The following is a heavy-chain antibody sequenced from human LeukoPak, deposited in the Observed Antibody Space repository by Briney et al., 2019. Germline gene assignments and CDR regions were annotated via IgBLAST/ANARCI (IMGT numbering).Heavy chain of an antibody. J-gene: IGHJ6*02. Sequence: GASVKVSCKASGGTFSSYAISWVRQAPGQGLEWMGRIIPILGIANYAQKFQGRVTITADKSTSTAYMELSSLRAEDTALYYCAKDMGCSSTSCPPHGMDVWGQGTTVTVTS. CDR1: GGTFSSYA. CDR3: AKDMGCSSTSCPPHGMDV. V-gene: IGHV1-69*04. D-gene: IGHD2-2*01. CDR2: IIPILGIA.